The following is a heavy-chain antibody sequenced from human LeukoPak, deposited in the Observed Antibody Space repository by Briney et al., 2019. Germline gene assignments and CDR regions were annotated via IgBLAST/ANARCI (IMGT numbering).Heavy chain of an antibody. D-gene: IGHD2-8*02. CDR1: GGSFSGYY. J-gene: IGHJ4*02. Sequence: SETLSLTCAVYGGSFSGYYWSWIRQPPGKGLEWMGEISHSGRTNYNPSPRSRVTISVDTSKNQFSLKLSSVTAADTAVYYCARGRYCTGTNCYRVDFDYWGQGTLVTVYS. V-gene: IGHV4-34*01. CDR2: ISHSGRT. CDR3: ARGRYCTGTNCYRVDFDY.